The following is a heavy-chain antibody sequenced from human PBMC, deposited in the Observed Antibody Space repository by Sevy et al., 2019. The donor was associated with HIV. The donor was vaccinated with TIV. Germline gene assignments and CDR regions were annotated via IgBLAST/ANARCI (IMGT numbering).Heavy chain of an antibody. J-gene: IGHJ3*02. CDR3: ASGCLLRLLVWLLYGDAFDI. V-gene: IGHV1-46*03. D-gene: IGHD3-3*01. Sequence: ASVKVSCKASGYTFTSYYMHWVRQAPGQGLEWMGIINPSVGSTIYAQKFQGRVTMTRDTSTSTVFMGVGSLRSEDTAVYYSASGCLLRLLVWLLYGDAFDIWGQGTMVTVSS. CDR2: INPSVGST. CDR1: GYTFTSYY.